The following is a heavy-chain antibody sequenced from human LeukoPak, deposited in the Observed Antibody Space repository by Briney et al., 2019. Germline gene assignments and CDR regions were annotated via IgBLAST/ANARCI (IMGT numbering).Heavy chain of an antibody. CDR2: IYYSGST. D-gene: IGHD5-24*01. V-gene: IGHV4-39*07. CDR3: KEMATSYYYGMDV. Sequence: SETLSLTCTVSGGSISSSSYYWGWIRQPPGKGLEWIGSIYYSGSTYYNPSLKSRVTISVDTSKNQFSLKLSSVTAADTAVYYCKEMATSYYYGMDVWGQGTTVTVSS. J-gene: IGHJ6*02. CDR1: GGSISSSSYY.